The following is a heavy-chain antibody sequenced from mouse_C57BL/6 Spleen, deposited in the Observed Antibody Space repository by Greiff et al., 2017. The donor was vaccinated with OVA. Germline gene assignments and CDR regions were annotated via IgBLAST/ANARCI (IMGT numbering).Heavy chain of an antibody. D-gene: IGHD2-4*01. Sequence: EVQLVESGGGLVKPGGSLKLSCAASGFTFSSYAMSWVRQTPEKRLEWVATISDGGSYTYYPDNVKGRITISRDNAKNNLYLQMSHLKSEDTAMYYGERDRGYDYEGMDYWGQGTSVTVSS. V-gene: IGHV5-4*01. CDR3: ERDRGYDYEGMDY. J-gene: IGHJ4*01. CDR2: ISDGGSYT. CDR1: GFTFSSYA.